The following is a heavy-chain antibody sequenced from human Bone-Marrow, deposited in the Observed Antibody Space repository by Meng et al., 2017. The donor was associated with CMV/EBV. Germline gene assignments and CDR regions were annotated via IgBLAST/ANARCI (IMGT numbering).Heavy chain of an antibody. CDR1: GFTFSSYG. J-gene: IGHJ6*02. CDR3: AKAMGGGGNFEVNYYGMDV. Sequence: GESLKISCAASGFTFSSYGMHWVRQAPGKGLEWVAGIRYDGSSKHYGDSVKGRFIVSRDNSKNTMFLQMNSLRAGDTAEYYGAKAMGGGGNFEVNYYGMDVWGQGTTVTGSS. D-gene: IGHD4-23*01. V-gene: IGHV3-33*03. CDR2: IRYDGSSK.